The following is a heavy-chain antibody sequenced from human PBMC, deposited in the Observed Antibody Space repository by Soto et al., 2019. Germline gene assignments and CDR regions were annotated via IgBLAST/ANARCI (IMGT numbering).Heavy chain of an antibody. J-gene: IGHJ3*02. CDR3: ERDPNTHAFDI. D-gene: IGHD2-2*02. Sequence: SETLSLTCTVSGGSISSYYWSWIRQPPGKGLEWIGYIYYSGSTIYNPSLKSRVTMSVDTSKNQFSLKLSSVTAADTAVYYCERDPNTHAFDIWGQGTMVTVSS. CDR2: IYYSGST. V-gene: IGHV4-59*01. CDR1: GGSISSYY.